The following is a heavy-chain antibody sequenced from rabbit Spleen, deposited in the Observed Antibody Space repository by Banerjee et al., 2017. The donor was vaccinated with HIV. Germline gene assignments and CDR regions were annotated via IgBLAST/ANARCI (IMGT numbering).Heavy chain of an antibody. CDR3: ARDLVAVIGWNFNL. D-gene: IGHD1-1*01. V-gene: IGHV1S45*01. CDR1: GVSFSGNSY. Sequence: EQLEESGGGLVKPEGSLTLTCKASGVSFSGNSYMCWVRQAPGKGLEWIACIDTGSSGSTYYASWARGRFTISKTSSTTVTLQMTSLTAADTATYFCARDLVAVIGWNFNLWGPGTLVTVS. CDR2: IDTGSSGST. J-gene: IGHJ4*01.